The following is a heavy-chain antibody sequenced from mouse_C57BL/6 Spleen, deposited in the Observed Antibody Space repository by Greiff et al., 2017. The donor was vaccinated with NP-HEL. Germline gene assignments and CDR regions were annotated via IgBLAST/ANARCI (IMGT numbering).Heavy chain of an antibody. J-gene: IGHJ1*03. CDR3: ARGGPYYGSSYGYFDV. V-gene: IGHV1-50*01. CDR2: IDPSDSYT. Sequence: QVQLQQPGAELVKPGASVKLSCKASGYTFTSYWMQWVKQRPGQGLEWIGEIDPSDSYTNYNQQFKGKATLTVDTSSSTAYMQLSSLTSEDSAVYYCARGGPYYGSSYGYFDVWGTGTTVTVSS. CDR1: GYTFTSYW. D-gene: IGHD1-1*01.